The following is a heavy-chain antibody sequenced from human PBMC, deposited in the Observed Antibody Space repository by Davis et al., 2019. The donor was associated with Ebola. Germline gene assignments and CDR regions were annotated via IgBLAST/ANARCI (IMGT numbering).Heavy chain of an antibody. Sequence: SETLSLTCTVSGGSISSSSYYWGWIRQPPGKGLEWIGSIYYSGSTYYNPSLKRRVTISVDTSKNQFSLKLSSVTAADTAVYYCARVGAIKGVDYWGQGTLVTVSS. CDR2: IYYSGST. CDR1: GGSISSSSYY. D-gene: IGHD3-10*01. CDR3: ARVGAIKGVDY. V-gene: IGHV4-39*07. J-gene: IGHJ4*02.